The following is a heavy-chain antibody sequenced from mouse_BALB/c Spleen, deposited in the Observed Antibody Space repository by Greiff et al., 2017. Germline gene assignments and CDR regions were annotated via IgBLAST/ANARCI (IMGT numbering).Heavy chain of an antibody. J-gene: IGHJ2*01. Sequence: QVQLQQSGPELVKPGASVKMSCKASGYTFTDYVISWVKQRTGQGLEWIGEIYPGSGSTYYNEKFKGKATLTADKSSNTAYMQLSSLTSEDSAVYFCASLLRLRRDYWGQGTTLTVSS. D-gene: IGHD1-2*01. CDR2: IYPGSGST. CDR1: GYTFTDYV. CDR3: ASLLRLRRDY. V-gene: IGHV1-77*01.